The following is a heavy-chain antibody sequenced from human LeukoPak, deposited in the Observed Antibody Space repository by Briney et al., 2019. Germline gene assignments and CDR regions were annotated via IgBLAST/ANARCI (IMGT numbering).Heavy chain of an antibody. D-gene: IGHD4-17*01. CDR1: GFTFSSYE. J-gene: IGHJ5*02. CDR3: ARRTVTTLGNWFDP. Sequence: GGSLRLSCAASGFTFSSYEMNWVRQAPGKGLEYVSAISSNGGSTYYANSVKGRFTISRDNSKNTLYLQMGSLRAEDMAVYYCARRTVTTLGNWFDPWGQGTLVTVSS. CDR2: ISSNGGST. V-gene: IGHV3-64*01.